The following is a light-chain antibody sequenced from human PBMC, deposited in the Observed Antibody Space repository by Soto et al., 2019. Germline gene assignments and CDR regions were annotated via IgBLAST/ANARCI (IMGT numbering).Light chain of an antibody. CDR3: QQYNNWPPDRT. J-gene: IGKJ1*01. Sequence: EIVMTQSTATLSVSPGERATLSCRASERVSSNLAWYQQKPGQAPRLLIYGASTRATGIPARFSGSGSGTEFTLTISSLQSEDFAIYFCQQYNNWPPDRTFGQGTKVEIK. CDR1: ERVSSN. V-gene: IGKV3-15*01. CDR2: GAS.